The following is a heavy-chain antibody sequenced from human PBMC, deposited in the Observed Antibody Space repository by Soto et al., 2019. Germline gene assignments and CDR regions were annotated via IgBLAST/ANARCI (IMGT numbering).Heavy chain of an antibody. CDR1: GFTFSSYS. Sequence: EVQLVESGGGLVQPGGSLRLSCAASGFTFSSYSMNWVRQAPGKGLEWVSYISSSSSTIYYADSVKGRFTISRDNAKNSLYLQMNSLRDEDTAVYYCARDNPGELSGSIFRLFDYWGQGTLVTVSS. D-gene: IGHD1-26*01. CDR3: ARDNPGELSGSIFRLFDY. J-gene: IGHJ4*02. V-gene: IGHV3-48*02. CDR2: ISSSSSTI.